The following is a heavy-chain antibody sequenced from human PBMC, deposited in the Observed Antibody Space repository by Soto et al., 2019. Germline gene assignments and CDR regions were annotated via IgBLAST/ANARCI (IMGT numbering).Heavy chain of an antibody. CDR2: MYNTGST. D-gene: IGHD5-18*01. CDR1: GGSISGYY. CDR3: ARRVQANSAVVQGNWLDP. J-gene: IGHJ5*02. V-gene: IGHV4-59*08. Sequence: SEALSLTCTVSGGSISGYYWSWIRQPPGKGLEWIGYMYNTGSTVYNPSFESRVTISVDTSKNQFSLKLTSLTAADTAVYYCARRVQANSAVVQGNWLDPWGQGTLVTVSS.